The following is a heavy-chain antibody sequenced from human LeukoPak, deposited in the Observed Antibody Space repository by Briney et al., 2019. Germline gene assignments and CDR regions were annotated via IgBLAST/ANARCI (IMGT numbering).Heavy chain of an antibody. Sequence: GRSLRLSCAASGFTFSSYAMHWVRQAPGKGLEWVAVISYDGSNKYYADSVKGRFTISRDNSKNTLYLQMNSLRAEDTAVYYCARDRHYGSGSRSGYYYGMDVWGQGTTVTVSS. CDR2: ISYDGSNK. J-gene: IGHJ6*02. CDR3: ARDRHYGSGSRSGYYYGMDV. D-gene: IGHD3-10*01. V-gene: IGHV3-30-3*01. CDR1: GFTFSSYA.